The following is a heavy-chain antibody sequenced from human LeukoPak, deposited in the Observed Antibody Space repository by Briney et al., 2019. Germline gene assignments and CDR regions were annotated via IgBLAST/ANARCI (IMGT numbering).Heavy chain of an antibody. J-gene: IGHJ4*02. D-gene: IGHD6-6*01. CDR3: TRDPGVYSSSHYFDY. CDR1: GFTFGDYA. CDR2: IRGKAYGGTT. Sequence: GGSLRLSCTASGFTFGDYAINWVRQAPGKGLEWVGFIRGKAYGGTTEYAASVKGRFTISRDDSKSIAYLQMNSLKTEDTAVYYCTRDPGVYSSSHYFDYWGQGTLVTVSA. V-gene: IGHV3-49*04.